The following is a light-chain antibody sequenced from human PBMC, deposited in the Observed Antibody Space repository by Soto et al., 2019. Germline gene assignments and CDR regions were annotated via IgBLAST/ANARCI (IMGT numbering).Light chain of an antibody. V-gene: IGKV3-20*01. CDR3: QQYSYSTLT. J-gene: IGKJ4*01. CDR2: GAS. CDR1: QSVSSNY. Sequence: EIVFTQSPGTLSLSPGERATLSCRASQSVSSNYLAWYQQKPGQAPRLVIYGASSRETGIPDRFSGSGSGTEFTLTISRLESEDFAVYYCQQYSYSTLTFGGGTKVDIK.